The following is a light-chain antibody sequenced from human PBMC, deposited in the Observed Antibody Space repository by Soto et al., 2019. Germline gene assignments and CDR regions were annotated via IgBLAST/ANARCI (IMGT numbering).Light chain of an antibody. Sequence: DIQMTPSPSTPSASVGDRGTITCRASQSITTYVNWYQQKLGKAPTLLIYAASSLQSGVPSRFSGSGSGTDFTLTISSLQPEDFATYFCQQCYSSPRTFGQGTKV. V-gene: IGKV1-39*01. CDR2: AAS. J-gene: IGKJ1*01. CDR3: QQCYSSPRT. CDR1: QSITTY.